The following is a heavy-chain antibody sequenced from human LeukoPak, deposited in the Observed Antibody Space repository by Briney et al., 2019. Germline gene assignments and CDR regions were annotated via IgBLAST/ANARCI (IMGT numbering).Heavy chain of an antibody. V-gene: IGHV3-23*01. CDR1: GFTFSSYA. CDR2: ISGSGGST. CDR3: AKGQVGATRKGWFDP. Sequence: TGGSLRLSCAASGFTFSSYAMSWVRQAPGKGLEWVSAISGSGGSTYYADSVKGRFTISRDNSKNTLYLQMNSLRAEDTAVYYCAKGQVGATRKGWFDPWGQGTLVTVSS. J-gene: IGHJ5*02. D-gene: IGHD1-26*01.